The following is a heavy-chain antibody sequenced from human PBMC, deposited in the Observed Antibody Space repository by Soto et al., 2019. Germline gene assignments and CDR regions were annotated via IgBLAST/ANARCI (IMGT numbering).Heavy chain of an antibody. D-gene: IGHD3-10*01. V-gene: IGHV3-30*18. CDR2: ISYDGSNK. CDR1: GVTFRSYG. J-gene: IGHJ6*02. CDR3: AKDFITMVRGVITSYYYYYYGMDV. Sequence: GVSLILSYASSGVTFRSYGMHWVRQSPGKGLEWVSVISYDGSNKYYADSVKGRFTISRDNSKNTLYLHMNSLRAEDTAVYYCAKDFITMVRGVITSYYYYYYGMDVWGQGTTVTVSS.